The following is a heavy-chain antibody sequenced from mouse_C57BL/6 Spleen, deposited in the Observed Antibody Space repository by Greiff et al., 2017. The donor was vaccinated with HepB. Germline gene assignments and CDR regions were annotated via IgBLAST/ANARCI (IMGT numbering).Heavy chain of an antibody. V-gene: IGHV3-6*01. J-gene: IGHJ2*01. CDR3: AREGLYYDYDYFDY. Sequence: EVQLQQSGPGLVKPSQSLSLTCSVTGYSITSGYYWNWIRQFPGNKLEWMGYISYDGSNNYNPSLKNRISITRDTSKNQFFLKLNSVNTEDTATYYCAREGLYYDYDYFDYSGQGTTLTVSS. CDR2: ISYDGSN. D-gene: IGHD2-4*01. CDR1: GYSITSGYY.